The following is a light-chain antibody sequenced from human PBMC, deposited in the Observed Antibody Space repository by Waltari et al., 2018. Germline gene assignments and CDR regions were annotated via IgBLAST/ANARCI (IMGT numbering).Light chain of an antibody. CDR2: YAS. CDR1: QDISNN. V-gene: IGKV1-33*01. Sequence: DIQMTQSPSSLSAPVGDRVTITCQASQDISNNLNWYQQKPGKAPKLLISYASTLERGVPLRFSGSGSGTSFTFIISSLQPEDIAIYFCQQYDDFPLNFGGGTKIEIK. J-gene: IGKJ4*01. CDR3: QQYDDFPLN.